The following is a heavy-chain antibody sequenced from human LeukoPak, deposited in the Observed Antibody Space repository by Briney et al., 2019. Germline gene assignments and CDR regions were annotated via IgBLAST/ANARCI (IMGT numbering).Heavy chain of an antibody. D-gene: IGHD3-9*01. V-gene: IGHV3-21*01. Sequence: GGSLRLSCAASGFTFSSYSMNWVRQAPGKGLEWVSSISSSSSYIYYADSVKGRFTISRDNAKNSLYLQMNSLRAEDTAAYYCARDRGRYFAPYYYMDVWGKGTTVTISS. CDR1: GFTFSSYS. CDR3: ARDRGRYFAPYYYMDV. J-gene: IGHJ6*03. CDR2: ISSSSSYI.